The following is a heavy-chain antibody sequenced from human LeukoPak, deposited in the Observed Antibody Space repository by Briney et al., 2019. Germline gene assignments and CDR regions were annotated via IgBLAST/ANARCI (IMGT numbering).Heavy chain of an antibody. CDR1: EFTFSSYW. CDR3: ARVYLERLTAGYFDH. CDR2: IKQDGSEK. D-gene: IGHD3-3*01. Sequence: GGSLRLSCAASEFTFSSYWMSWVRQAPGKGLEWVANIKQDGSEKYYVDSVKGRFTISRDNSKSTLYLQMNSLRDDDSAAYFCARVYLERLTAGYFDHWGQGTQVTVSP. J-gene: IGHJ4*02. V-gene: IGHV3-7*04.